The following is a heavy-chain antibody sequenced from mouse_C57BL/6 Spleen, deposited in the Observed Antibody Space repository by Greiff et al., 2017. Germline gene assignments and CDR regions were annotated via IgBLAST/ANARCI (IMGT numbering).Heavy chain of an antibody. V-gene: IGHV5-17*01. CDR2: ISSGSSTI. Sequence: EVHLVESGGGLVKPGGSLKLSCAASGFTFSDYGMHWVRQAPEKGLEWVAYISSGSSTIYYADKVKGRFTISRYNAKNTLFLQMTSLRSEYTAMYYCATNWDDAMDYWGQGTSVTVAS. CDR1: GFTFSDYG. D-gene: IGHD4-1*01. CDR3: ATNWDDAMDY. J-gene: IGHJ4*01.